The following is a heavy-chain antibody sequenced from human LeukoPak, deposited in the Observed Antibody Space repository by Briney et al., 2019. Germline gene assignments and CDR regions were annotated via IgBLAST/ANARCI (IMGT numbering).Heavy chain of an antibody. V-gene: IGHV4-59*11. D-gene: IGHD3-22*01. J-gene: IGHJ5*02. CDR2: IYYSGST. Sequence: SETLSLTCTVSGGSISSHYWSWIRQPPGKGLEWIGYIYYSGSTKYNPSLKSRVTISVDTSEGQFSLKLSSVTAADTAVYYCARLYDSSGYTNWLDPWGQGTLVTVSS. CDR1: GGSISSHY. CDR3: ARLYDSSGYTNWLDP.